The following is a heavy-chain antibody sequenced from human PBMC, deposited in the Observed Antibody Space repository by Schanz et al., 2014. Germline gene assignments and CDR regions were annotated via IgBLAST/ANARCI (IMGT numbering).Heavy chain of an antibody. CDR2: VSSSSTYI. J-gene: IGHJ4*02. Sequence: EVQLVESGGGLVQPGGSLRLSCAASGFTFISYNMNWVRQAPGKGLEWVSSVSSSSTYIFYADSVKGRFTISRDNAKNLMYLHLNSLRAEDTAVYYCAREVGGSFGQHYWGQGALVTVSS. CDR1: GFTFISYN. CDR3: AREVGGSFGQHY. V-gene: IGHV3-21*01. D-gene: IGHD1-26*01.